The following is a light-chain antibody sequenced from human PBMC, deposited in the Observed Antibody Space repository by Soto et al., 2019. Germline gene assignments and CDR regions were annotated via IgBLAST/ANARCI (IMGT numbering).Light chain of an antibody. V-gene: IGKV3-20*01. CDR2: GAS. J-gene: IGKJ4*01. CDR3: QQYGSSPLT. Sequence: IVLTQSPGTLSLSPGERATLSCRASQSVSSIYLAWYQQKPGQAPRFLIYGASSRATGIPDRFSGSGSGTDFALTISRLEPEDFAVYYCQQYGSSPLTFGGGSKVDIK. CDR1: QSVSSIY.